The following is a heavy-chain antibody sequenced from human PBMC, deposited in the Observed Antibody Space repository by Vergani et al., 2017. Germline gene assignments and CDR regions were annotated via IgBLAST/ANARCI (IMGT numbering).Heavy chain of an antibody. CDR1: GINFNQYG. Sequence: QVQLVESGGGVVQPGRSLRLSCAASGINFNQYGMHLVRQDPGKGLEWVEVTWYDGNNKQYADYVKGRFTISRDNSKSTMYLQMNSLRDEDTGVYYCARDLRLLYNRFDPWGQGTLVTVSS. D-gene: IGHD1-14*01. V-gene: IGHV3-33*01. J-gene: IGHJ5*02. CDR3: ARDLRLLYNRFDP. CDR2: TWYDGNNK.